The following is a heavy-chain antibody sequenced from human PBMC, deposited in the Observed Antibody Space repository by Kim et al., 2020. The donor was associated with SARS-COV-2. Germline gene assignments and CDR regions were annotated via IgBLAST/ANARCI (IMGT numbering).Heavy chain of an antibody. CDR2: ISYDGSNK. V-gene: IGHV3-30*04. CDR3: ARDRWFGGNGGY. J-gene: IGHJ4*02. Sequence: GGSLRLSCAASGFTFSSYAMHWVRQAPGKGLEWVAVISYDGSNKYYADSVKGRFTISRDNSKNTLYLQMNSLRAEDTAVYYCARDRWFGGNGGYWGQGTLVTVSS. D-gene: IGHD3-10*01. CDR1: GFTFSSYA.